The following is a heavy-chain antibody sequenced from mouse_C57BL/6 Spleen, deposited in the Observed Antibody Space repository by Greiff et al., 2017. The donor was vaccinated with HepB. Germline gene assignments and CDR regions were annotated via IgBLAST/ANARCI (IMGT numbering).Heavy chain of an antibody. CDR3: ARHPELFAY. CDR2: ISSGGSYT. V-gene: IGHV5-6*01. J-gene: IGHJ3*01. Sequence: EVMLVESGGDLVKPGGSLKLSCAASGFTFSSYGMSWVRQTPDKRLEWVATISSGGSYTYYPDSVKGRFTISRDNANNTLYLQMSSLKSEDTAMYYCARHPELFAYWGQGTLVTVSA. CDR1: GFTFSSYG.